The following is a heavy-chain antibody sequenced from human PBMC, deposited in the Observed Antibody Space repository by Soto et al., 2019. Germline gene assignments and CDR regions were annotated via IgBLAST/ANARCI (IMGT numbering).Heavy chain of an antibody. D-gene: IGHD4-17*01. CDR2: IYYSGST. CDR3: ASGWQDYVYYGARFAD. J-gene: IGHJ4*02. V-gene: IGHV4-31*03. Sequence: QVQLQESGPGLVKPSQTLSLTCTVSGGSISSGGYYWSWIRQHTGKGLEWIGHIYYSGSTYYNPSLNSRVTISGDTFKNQYSAKLGCVTAPETAWYYCASGWQDYVYYGARFADCGRGTLITVSS. CDR1: GGSISSGGYY.